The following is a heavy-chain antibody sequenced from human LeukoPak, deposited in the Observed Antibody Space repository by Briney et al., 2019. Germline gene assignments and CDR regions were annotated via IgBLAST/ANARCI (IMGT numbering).Heavy chain of an antibody. Sequence: GGSLRLSCAASGFTFSSYWMSWVRQAPGKGLEWVANIKQDGSEKYYVDSVKGRFTISRDNAKISLYLQMNSLRAEDTAVYYCARDKYGSGSYYYYYYMDVWGKGTTVTISS. V-gene: IGHV3-7*01. D-gene: IGHD3-10*01. CDR1: GFTFSSYW. J-gene: IGHJ6*03. CDR3: ARDKYGSGSYYYYYYMDV. CDR2: IKQDGSEK.